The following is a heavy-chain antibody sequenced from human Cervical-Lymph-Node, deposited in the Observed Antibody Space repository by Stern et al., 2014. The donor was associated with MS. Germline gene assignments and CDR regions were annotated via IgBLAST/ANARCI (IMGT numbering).Heavy chain of an antibody. V-gene: IGHV1-69*01. J-gene: IGHJ6*02. CDR2: ISPIFGPP. Sequence: VQLEESGAAVKKPGSSVKGSCKASGDTFSTSAINWMRQAPGQGLAGMGGISPIFGPPTYAQIFQCRVTITADDSTSTAYLELNSLRSEDTAVYYCASPSTGTVGAMDVWGQGTTVTVSS. CDR1: GDTFSTSA. D-gene: IGHD4-17*01. CDR3: ASPSTGTVGAMDV.